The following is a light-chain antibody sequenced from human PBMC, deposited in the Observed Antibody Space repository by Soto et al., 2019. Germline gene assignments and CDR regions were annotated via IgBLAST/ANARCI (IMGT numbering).Light chain of an antibody. CDR2: DVR. CDR1: SRDVGGYNY. V-gene: IGLV2-14*01. J-gene: IGLJ1*01. CDR3: SSYTTISTYV. Sequence: QSVLTQPASVSGSPGQSITISCTGTSRDVGGYNYVSWYQQHPGKAPKLMIYDVRNRPSGVSNRFSGSKSVSTASLTISGLQAEDEADYYCSSYTTISTYVFGTGTQLTVL.